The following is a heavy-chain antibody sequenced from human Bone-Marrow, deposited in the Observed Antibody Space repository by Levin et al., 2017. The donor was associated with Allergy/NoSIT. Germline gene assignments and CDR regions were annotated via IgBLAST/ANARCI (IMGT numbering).Heavy chain of an antibody. CDR3: ARYHFRSGTYFLDYYYVMDV. V-gene: IGHV4-30-4*01. D-gene: IGHD3-10*01. Sequence: PSETLSLTCTVSGGSISSGDFFWSWIRQPPGKGLEWIGYIYYSGNTYYSPSLKSRVTISVDTSKNQFSLKLSSVTAADTAVYYCARYHFRSGTYFLDYYYVMDVWGKGTTVTVSS. CDR2: IYYSGNT. J-gene: IGHJ6*04. CDR1: GGSISSGDFF.